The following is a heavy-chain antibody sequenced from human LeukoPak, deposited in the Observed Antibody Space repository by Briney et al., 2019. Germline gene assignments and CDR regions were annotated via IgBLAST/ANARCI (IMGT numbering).Heavy chain of an antibody. CDR2: INPNSGGT. CDR3: ARGTGYSYGYVYFDY. CDR1: GYTFTGYY. J-gene: IGHJ4*02. V-gene: IGHV1-2*02. Sequence: ASVKVSCKASGYTFTGYYMHWVRQAPGQGLEWMGWINPNSGGTNYAQKLQGRVTMTTDTSTSTAYMELRSLRSDDTAVYYCARGTGYSYGYVYFDYWGQGTLVTVSS. D-gene: IGHD5-18*01.